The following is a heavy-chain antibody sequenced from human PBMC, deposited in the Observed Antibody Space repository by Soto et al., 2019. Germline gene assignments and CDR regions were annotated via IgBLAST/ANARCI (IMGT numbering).Heavy chain of an antibody. CDR2: ISGSGGST. J-gene: IGHJ5*02. Sequence: EVQLLESGGGLVQPGGSLRLSCAASGFTFSSYAMSWVRQAPGKGLEWVSAISGSGGSTYYADSVKGRFTISRDNSKNTLYLQMNSLRAEDTAVYYCAQDHLRWFGELLNWFDPWGQGILVTSSS. D-gene: IGHD3-10*01. V-gene: IGHV3-23*01. CDR1: GFTFSSYA. CDR3: AQDHLRWFGELLNWFDP.